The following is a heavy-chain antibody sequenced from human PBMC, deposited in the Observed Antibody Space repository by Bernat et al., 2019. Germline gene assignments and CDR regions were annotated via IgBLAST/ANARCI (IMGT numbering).Heavy chain of an antibody. CDR1: GFSLTTHGMG. D-gene: IGHD5-18*01. Sequence: QITLKESGPTLVKPTQTLTLTCTISGFSLTTHGMGVGWIRQPPGKALEWLALLYWDDDKRYSPSLKSRLTITKDTSKNQVVLTMTNMDPVDTATYYYAHRTATAFFDSWGQGTLVTVSS. V-gene: IGHV2-5*02. J-gene: IGHJ5*01. CDR2: LYWDDDK. CDR3: AHRTATAFFDS.